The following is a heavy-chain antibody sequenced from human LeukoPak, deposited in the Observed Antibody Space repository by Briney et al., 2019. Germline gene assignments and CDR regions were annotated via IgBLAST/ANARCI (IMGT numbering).Heavy chain of an antibody. J-gene: IGHJ4*02. CDR1: GYTFSDYY. V-gene: IGHV1-2*02. CDR2: INPPNGGA. Sequence: ASVKVSCKTSGYTFSDYYMHWVRQVPGQGLEWMGWINPPNGGANYAQTFQGRVTMTRDTSINTAYMELSSLKSDDMAVYYCARDYYYASGSSNFDYWGPGTLVTVSS. CDR3: ARDYYYASGSSNFDY. D-gene: IGHD3-10*01.